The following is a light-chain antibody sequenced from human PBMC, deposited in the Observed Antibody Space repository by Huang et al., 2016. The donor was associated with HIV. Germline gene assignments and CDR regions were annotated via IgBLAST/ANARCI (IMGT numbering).Light chain of an antibody. CDR3: QQYYTTPRDT. J-gene: IGKJ5*01. V-gene: IGKV1-NL1*01. Sequence: DIQMTQSPSSLSASVGDRGTITCRASQDIRSSLAWYQQKPGKAPKLLLFAASRLVSGVPSRLSGSGSGTDYTLTISSLQPEDFATYYCQQYYTTPRDTFGQGTRLAIK. CDR2: AAS. CDR1: QDIRSS.